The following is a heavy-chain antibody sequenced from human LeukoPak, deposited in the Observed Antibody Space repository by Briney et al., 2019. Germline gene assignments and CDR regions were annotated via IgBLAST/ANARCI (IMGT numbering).Heavy chain of an antibody. CDR3: ANDSMWLLDKDGIDY. Sequence: GGSLRLSCAASGFTFSSYGMHWVRQAPGKGLEWVAFIRYDGSNKYYADSVKGRFTISRDNSKNTLYLQMNSLRAEDTAVYYCANDSMWLLDKDGIDYWGQGTLVTVSS. J-gene: IGHJ4*02. CDR1: GFTFSSYG. CDR2: IRYDGSNK. V-gene: IGHV3-30*02. D-gene: IGHD5-12*01.